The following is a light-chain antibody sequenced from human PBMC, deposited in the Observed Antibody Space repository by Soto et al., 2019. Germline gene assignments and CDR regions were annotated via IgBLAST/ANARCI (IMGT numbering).Light chain of an antibody. V-gene: IGKV3-15*01. CDR1: QSVNSN. CDR3: QQYNNWPRT. J-gene: IGKJ1*01. CDR2: GAS. Sequence: EVVMTQSTSTMSGSPGERATLSCGASQSVNSNLAWYQQKPGQAPRLLIYGASTRATGIPARFSGSLSGTEFNLTINSLQSEDFAVYYCQQYNNWPRTFGQGTKVDIK.